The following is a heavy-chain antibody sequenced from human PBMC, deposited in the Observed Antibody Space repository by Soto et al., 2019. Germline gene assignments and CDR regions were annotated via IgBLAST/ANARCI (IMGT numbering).Heavy chain of an antibody. CDR1: GGFLSRGGYS. CDR2: IYHSGST. J-gene: IGHJ4*02. V-gene: IGHV4-30-2*01. CDR3: AREGRFFGDDCRSGGGNYDC. D-gene: IGHD2-21*02. Sequence: SETLSLTCAVSGGFLSRGGYSWSWIRQPPGKGLEWIGYIYHSGSTYYNPSLKSRVTISVDRSKNQFSLKLSSVIAADTAVYYCAREGRFFGDDCRSGGGNYDCWGQGSLVIGSA.